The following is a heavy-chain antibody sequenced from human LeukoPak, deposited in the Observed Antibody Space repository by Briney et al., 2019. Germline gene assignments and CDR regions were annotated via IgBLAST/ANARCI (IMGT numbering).Heavy chain of an antibody. CDR3: ITLGQTAPWDS. CDR1: GFTFSSAW. D-gene: IGHD1-1*01. Sequence: SGGSLRLSCAASGFTFSSAWMFWVRQAPGKGLEWVGRIKSKTDGGTADYAAPVKGRFTISRDDSKSNLFLQMNSLKIEDTAVYYCITLGQTAPWDSWGQGTLVTVSS. J-gene: IGHJ4*02. CDR2: IKSKTDGGTA. V-gene: IGHV3-15*01.